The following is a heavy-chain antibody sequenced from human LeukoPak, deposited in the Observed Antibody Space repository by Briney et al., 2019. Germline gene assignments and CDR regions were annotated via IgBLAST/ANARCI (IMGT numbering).Heavy chain of an antibody. CDR2: IKQDGSEK. Sequence: GGSLRLSCAASGFTFSSYWMSWVRQAPGKGLEWVANIKQDGSEKYYVDSVKGRLTISRDNAKNSLYLQMNSLRAEDTAVYYCARDTGWISVAGSTAWFDAWGQGTLVTVSS. J-gene: IGHJ5*02. D-gene: IGHD6-19*01. CDR3: ARDTGWISVAGSTAWFDA. V-gene: IGHV3-7*01. CDR1: GFTFSSYW.